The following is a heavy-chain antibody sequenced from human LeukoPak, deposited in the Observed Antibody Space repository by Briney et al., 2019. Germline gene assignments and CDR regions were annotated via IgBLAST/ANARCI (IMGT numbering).Heavy chain of an antibody. Sequence: SETLSLTCAVYGGSFSGYYWSWIRQPPGKGLEWIGDINHSGSTNYNPSLKSRVTISVDTSKNQFSLKLSSVTAADTAVYYCARPGPNWFDPWGQGTLVTVSS. CDR3: ARPGPNWFDP. D-gene: IGHD7-27*01. CDR1: GGSFSGYY. V-gene: IGHV4-34*01. CDR2: INHSGST. J-gene: IGHJ5*02.